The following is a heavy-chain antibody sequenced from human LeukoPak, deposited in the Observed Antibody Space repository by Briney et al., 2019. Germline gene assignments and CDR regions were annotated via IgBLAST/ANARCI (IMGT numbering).Heavy chain of an antibody. CDR2: ITPFNGDT. J-gene: IGHJ3*02. CDR1: RYAFTYRY. V-gene: IGHV1-45*02. Sequence: SVKVSCKTSRYAFTYRYLHWVRQAPGQALEWMGWITPFNGDTNYTQKFQDRLTITTDRSMTTAYMELNSLKSEDTAMYYCVGETPTYDAFEIWGKGTMVTVSS. CDR3: VGETPTYDAFEI. D-gene: IGHD3-10*01.